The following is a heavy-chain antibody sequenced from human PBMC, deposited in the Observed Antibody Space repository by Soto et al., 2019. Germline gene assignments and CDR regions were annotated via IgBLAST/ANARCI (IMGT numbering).Heavy chain of an antibody. J-gene: IGHJ1*01. D-gene: IGHD3-22*01. V-gene: IGHV1-69*04. CDR1: GGTFSSYT. CDR2: IIPILGIA. Sequence: VSCKASGGTFSSYTISWVRQAPGQGLEWMGRIIPILGIANYAQKFQGRVTITADKSTSTAYMELSSLRSEDTAVYYCARDYYDSSGYYKYFQHWGQGTLVTVSS. CDR3: ARDYYDSSGYYKYFQH.